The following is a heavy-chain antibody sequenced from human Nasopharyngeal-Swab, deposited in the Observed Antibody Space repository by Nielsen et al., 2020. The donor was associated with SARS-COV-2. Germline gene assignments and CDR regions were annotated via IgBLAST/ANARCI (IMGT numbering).Heavy chain of an antibody. V-gene: IGHV4-39*02. CDR2: IYYSGST. J-gene: IGHJ4*02. D-gene: IGHD6-19*01. Sequence: SETLSLTCTVSGGSISSSNYYWGWIRQPPGKGLEWIGSIYYSGSTYYNPPLKSRVTISVDTSKNQFSLKLSSVTAADTAVYYCARDLSVAFDYWGQGTLVTVSS. CDR3: ARDLSVAFDY. CDR1: GGSISSSNYY.